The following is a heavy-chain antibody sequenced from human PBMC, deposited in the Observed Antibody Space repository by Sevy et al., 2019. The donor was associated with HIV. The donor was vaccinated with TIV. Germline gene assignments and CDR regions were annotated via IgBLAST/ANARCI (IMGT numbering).Heavy chain of an antibody. D-gene: IGHD2-21*02. J-gene: IGHJ4*02. CDR1: GGSISSSSYY. V-gene: IGHV4-39*01. CDR2: IYYSGST. Sequence: SETLSLTCTVSGGSISSSSYYWGWIRQPPGKGLEWIGSIYYSGSTYYNPSLKSRVTISVDTSKNQFSLKLSYVTAAETAVYYCARHQPHIVVVTARRNPYFDYWGQGTLVTVSS. CDR3: ARHQPHIVVVTARRNPYFDY.